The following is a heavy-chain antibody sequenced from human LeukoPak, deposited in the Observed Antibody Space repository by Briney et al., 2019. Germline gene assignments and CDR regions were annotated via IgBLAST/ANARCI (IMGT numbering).Heavy chain of an antibody. V-gene: IGHV4-59*12. CDR3: ARGGRSYFDY. CDR2: MYHSGST. J-gene: IGHJ4*02. D-gene: IGHD5-12*01. Sequence: PSETLSLTCTVSGGSITNFYWSWIRQPPGKGLEWIGYMYHSGSTYYNPSLKSRVTISLDRSKNQFSLNLSSVTAADTAVYYCARGGRSYFDYWGQGTLVTVSS. CDR1: GGSITNFY.